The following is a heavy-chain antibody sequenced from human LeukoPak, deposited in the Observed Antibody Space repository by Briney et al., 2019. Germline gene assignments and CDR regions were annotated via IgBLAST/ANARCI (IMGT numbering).Heavy chain of an antibody. CDR3: ARNPRGDYDFDY. CDR1: GGSISSYY. Sequence: PSETLSLTCTVSGGSISSYYWSWIRHPPGKGLEWIGYIYYSGSTNYNPSLKSRVTISVDTSKNQFSLKLSSVTAADTAVYYCARNPRGDYDFDYWGQGTLVTVSS. J-gene: IGHJ4*02. D-gene: IGHD3-3*01. CDR2: IYYSGST. V-gene: IGHV4-59*01.